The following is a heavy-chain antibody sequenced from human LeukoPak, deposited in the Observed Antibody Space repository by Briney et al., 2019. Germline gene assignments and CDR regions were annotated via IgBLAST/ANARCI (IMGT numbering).Heavy chain of an antibody. CDR3: ARDFYETSGYYY. CDR1: GFSFITYA. Sequence: PGRSLRLSCAASGFSFITYAVHWVRQAPGKGLEWVALISYDGSNKYYADSVKGRFTISRDNSRNTLYLQMNSLRTEDTAVYYCARDFYETSGYYYWGEGTLVTVSS. J-gene: IGHJ4*02. CDR2: ISYDGSNK. D-gene: IGHD3-22*01. V-gene: IGHV3-30-3*01.